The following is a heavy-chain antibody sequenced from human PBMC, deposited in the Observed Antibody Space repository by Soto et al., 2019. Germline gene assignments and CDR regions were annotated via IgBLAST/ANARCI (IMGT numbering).Heavy chain of an antibody. CDR2: ISYDGSNK. J-gene: IGHJ4*02. CDR3: AKESFRDDSSGYYYDY. V-gene: IGHV3-30*18. Sequence: QVQLVESGGGVVQPGRSLRLSCAASGFTFSSYGMHWVRQAPGKGLEWVAVISYDGSNKYYADSVKGRFTISRDNSKNTLYLHMNSLRAEDTAVYYCAKESFRDDSSGYYYDYWGQGTLVTVSS. D-gene: IGHD3-22*01. CDR1: GFTFSSYG.